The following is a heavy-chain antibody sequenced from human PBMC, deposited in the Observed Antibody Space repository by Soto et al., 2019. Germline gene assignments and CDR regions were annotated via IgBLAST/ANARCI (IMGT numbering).Heavy chain of an antibody. CDR2: INAGNGNT. Sequence: QVQLVQSGAEVKKPGASVKVSCKASGYTFTSYAIHWVRQAPGQRFEWMGWINAGNGNTKYSQKFQGRVTITRDTSASTAYMELSSLRFEDMTVYYCTRGLGGPGSYSDYWGQGTLVTVSS. D-gene: IGHD3-10*01. CDR1: GYTFTSYA. V-gene: IGHV1-3*01. CDR3: TRGLGGPGSYSDY. J-gene: IGHJ4*02.